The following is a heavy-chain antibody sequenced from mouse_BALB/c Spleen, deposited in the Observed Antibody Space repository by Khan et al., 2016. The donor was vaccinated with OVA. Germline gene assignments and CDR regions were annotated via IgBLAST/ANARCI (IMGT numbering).Heavy chain of an antibody. CDR1: GYTFSGYW. Sequence: QMQLEESGAELMKPGASVKISCKATGYTFSGYWLEWVKQRPGHGLEWIGEILPGSGSRHYNEKFKGKATFTADISSKTTYMQLSSLTSEDSAVYYCARVNYGSRDYFDYWGQGTTLTVSS. V-gene: IGHV1-9*01. CDR2: ILPGSGSR. D-gene: IGHD1-1*01. CDR3: ARVNYGSRDYFDY. J-gene: IGHJ2*01.